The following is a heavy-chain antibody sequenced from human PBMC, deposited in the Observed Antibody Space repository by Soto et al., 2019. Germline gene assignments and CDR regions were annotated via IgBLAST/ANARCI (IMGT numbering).Heavy chain of an antibody. CDR3: TKRIGAYAMDV. CDR2: IRGKTDTYAT. J-gene: IGHJ6*02. CDR1: GFTFISYG. V-gene: IGHV3-73*01. D-gene: IGHD6-13*01. Sequence: GGSLRLSCAASGFTFISYGMHWVRQAPGKGLEWVGRIRGKTDTYATAYAAPVRGRFTISRDDSKNTAYLQMNSLKTEDTAVYFCTKRIGAYAMDVWGQGTTVTVSS.